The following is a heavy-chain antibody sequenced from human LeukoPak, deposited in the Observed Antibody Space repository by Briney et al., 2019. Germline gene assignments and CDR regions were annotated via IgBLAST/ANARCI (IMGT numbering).Heavy chain of an antibody. D-gene: IGHD1-26*01. Sequence: SETLSLTCTVSGGSISSSSYYWGWIRQPPGKGLEWIGRIYTSGSTNYNPSLKSRVTISVDTSKNQFSLKLSSVTAADTAVYYRAREGGSYPEYYFDYWGQGTLVTVSS. V-gene: IGHV4-61*02. CDR3: AREGGSYPEYYFDY. CDR2: IYTSGST. J-gene: IGHJ4*02. CDR1: GGSISSSSYY.